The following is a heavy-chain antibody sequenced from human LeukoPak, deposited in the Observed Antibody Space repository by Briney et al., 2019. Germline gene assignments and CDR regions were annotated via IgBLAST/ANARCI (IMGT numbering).Heavy chain of an antibody. CDR2: ISGSGGST. CDR3: ARDRLRYSSGWYGEFDY. V-gene: IGHV3-23*01. CDR1: GFTFSSYA. Sequence: GGSLRLSCAASGFTFSSYAMSWVRQAPGKGLEWVSAISGSGGSTYYADSVKGRFTISRDNSKNTLYLQMNSLRAEDTAVYYCARDRLRYSSGWYGEFDYWGQGTLVTVSS. D-gene: IGHD6-19*01. J-gene: IGHJ4*02.